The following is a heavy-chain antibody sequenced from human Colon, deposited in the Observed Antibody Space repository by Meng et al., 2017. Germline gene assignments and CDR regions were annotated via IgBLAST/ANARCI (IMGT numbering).Heavy chain of an antibody. D-gene: IGHD1-26*01. Sequence: VQLQQWGAGLLKPSGPLSLTCAVYGGSFSGYYWSWIRQPPGKGLEWIGEINHSGSTNYNPSLKSRVTISVDTSKNQFSLKLSSVTAADTAVYYCARGRYRYSGSYSKGAEYFQHWGQGTLVTVSS. CDR3: ARGRYRYSGSYSKGAEYFQH. V-gene: IGHV4-34*01. J-gene: IGHJ1*01. CDR1: GGSFSGYY. CDR2: INHSGST.